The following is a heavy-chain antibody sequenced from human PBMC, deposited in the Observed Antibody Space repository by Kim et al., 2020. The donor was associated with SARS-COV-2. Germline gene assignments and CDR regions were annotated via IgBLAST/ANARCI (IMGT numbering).Heavy chain of an antibody. V-gene: IGHV3-53*01. CDR1: GFTVSSNY. J-gene: IGHJ6*02. CDR3: ARDGGPATMVRGVIGRDYYGMDV. Sequence: GGSLRLSCAASGFTVSSNYMSWVRQAPGKGLEWVSVIYSGGSTYYADSVKGRFTISRDNSKNTLYLQMNSLRAEDTAVYYCARDGGPATMVRGVIGRDYYGMDVWGQGTTVTVSS. D-gene: IGHD3-10*01. CDR2: IYSGGST.